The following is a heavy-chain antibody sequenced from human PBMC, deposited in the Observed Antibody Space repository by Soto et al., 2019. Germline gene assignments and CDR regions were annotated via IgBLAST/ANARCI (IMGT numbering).Heavy chain of an antibody. D-gene: IGHD4-4*01. CDR1: AFIFSDHS. CDR3: ARDQRYLRQGYSDY. J-gene: IGHJ4*02. V-gene: IGHV3-21*01. CDR2: IGDTGTFI. Sequence: EVQLVESGGGLVKPGGSLRLSCVGSAFIFSDHSMNWGRQAPGKGLEWVTSIGDTGTFIYYADSVKGRFTISRDNAKNSLFLQMDSLRPEDTAVYYCARDQRYLRQGYSDYWGQGTLVTVSS.